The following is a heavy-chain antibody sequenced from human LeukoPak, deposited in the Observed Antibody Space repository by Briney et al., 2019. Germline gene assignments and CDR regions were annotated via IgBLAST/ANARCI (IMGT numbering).Heavy chain of an antibody. V-gene: IGHV4-38-2*01. CDR3: ARYDSRGSGSTQLEY. CDR2: IFRGGST. Sequence: PAETLSLTCAVSGYSISIAYYWGWIRQPPGKGLEWIGRIFRGGSTSYNPSLKSRLTMSMDTSKNQFSLQLTSVTAADTAVYYCARYDSRGSGSTQLEYWRQGILVTISS. CDR1: GYSISIAYY. D-gene: IGHD3-3*01. J-gene: IGHJ4*02.